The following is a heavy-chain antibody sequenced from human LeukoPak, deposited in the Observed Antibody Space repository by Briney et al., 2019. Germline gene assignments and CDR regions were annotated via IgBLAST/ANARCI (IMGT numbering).Heavy chain of an antibody. CDR3: AREGREWFDNWFDP. CDR1: GGSISSSIYY. CDR2: IYYSGST. Sequence: KPSETLSLTCTVSGGSISSSIYYWGWIRQPPGKGLEWIGSIYYSGSTYYNPSLKSRVTISVDTSKNQFSLKLSSVTAADTAVYYCAREGREWFDNWFDPWGQGTLVTVSS. D-gene: IGHD3-3*01. V-gene: IGHV4-39*07. J-gene: IGHJ5*02.